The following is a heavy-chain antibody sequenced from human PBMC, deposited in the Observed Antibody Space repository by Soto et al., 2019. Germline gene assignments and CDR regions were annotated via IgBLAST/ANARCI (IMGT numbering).Heavy chain of an antibody. Sequence: GESLKICCKGSGYTFTDYWIGWVRQRPGKGLEWLGISYPGDSDTKYTPSFQGQVTISADKSITTTYLQWSSLKASDTAIYYWAASIFYYGMDAWGQGTTVTVSS. CDR3: AASIFYYGMDA. CDR1: GYTFTDYW. J-gene: IGHJ6*02. CDR2: SYPGDSDT. V-gene: IGHV5-51*01.